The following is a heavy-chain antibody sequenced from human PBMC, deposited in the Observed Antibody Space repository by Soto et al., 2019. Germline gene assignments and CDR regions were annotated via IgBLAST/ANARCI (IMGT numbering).Heavy chain of an antibody. CDR2: ISGSGGST. CDR1: GFTFSSYA. J-gene: IGHJ4*01. V-gene: IGHV3-23*01. D-gene: IGHD1-26*01. Sequence: EVQLLESGGGLVQPGGSLRLSCAASGFTFSSYAMRWVCQAPGKGLEWVSAISGSGGSTYYADSVKGRFTISRDNSKNTLYLQRHSLRAEDTAVYYCARRGSGSYYDYWGHVTLVTVSS. CDR3: ARRGSGSYYDY.